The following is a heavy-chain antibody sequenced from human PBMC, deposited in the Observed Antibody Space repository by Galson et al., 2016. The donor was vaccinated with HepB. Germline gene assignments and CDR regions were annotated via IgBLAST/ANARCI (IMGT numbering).Heavy chain of an antibody. CDR2: ISAGGETT. D-gene: IGHD5-12*01. Sequence: SLRLSCAASGVAFTSYAMTWVRQVPGKGLEWVSIISAGGETTHYADSVKGRFTISRDNSENTLDLQMSSLRAEDTAVYFCVKGRSGGGYYSFDYWGQGALVTVSS. V-gene: IGHV3-23*01. CDR1: GVAFTSYA. CDR3: VKGRSGGGYYSFDY. J-gene: IGHJ4*02.